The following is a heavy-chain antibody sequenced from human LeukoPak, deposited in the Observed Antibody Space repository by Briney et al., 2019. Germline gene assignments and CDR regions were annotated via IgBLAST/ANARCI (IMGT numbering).Heavy chain of an antibody. CDR3: ARRRAVAGKFDY. V-gene: IGHV4-34*01. D-gene: IGHD6-19*01. J-gene: IGHJ4*02. CDR2: INHSGST. CDR1: GGSFSGYY. Sequence: SETLSLTCAVYGGSFSGYYWGWIRQPPGKGLEWIGEINHSGSTNYNPSLKSRVTISVDTSKNQFSLKLSSVTAADTAVYYCARRRAVAGKFDYWGQGTLVTVSS.